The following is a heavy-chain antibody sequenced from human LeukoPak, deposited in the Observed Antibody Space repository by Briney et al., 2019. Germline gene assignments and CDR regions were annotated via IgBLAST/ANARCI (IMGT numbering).Heavy chain of an antibody. D-gene: IGHD6-6*01. Sequence: PSETLSLTCAVYGGSFSGYYWSWIRQPPGKGLEWIGEINHSGSTNYNPSLKSRVTISVDTSKNQFSLKLSSVTAADTAVYYCARAGIAARPYYFDYWGQGTLVTVSS. CDR1: GGSFSGYY. CDR3: ARAGIAARPYYFDY. J-gene: IGHJ4*02. CDR2: INHSGST. V-gene: IGHV4-34*01.